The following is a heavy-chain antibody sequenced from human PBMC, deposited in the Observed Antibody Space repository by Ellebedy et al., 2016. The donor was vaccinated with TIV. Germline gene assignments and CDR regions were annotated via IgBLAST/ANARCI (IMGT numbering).Heavy chain of an antibody. CDR3: TTNRGIRDTRGRS. CDR1: GFTFSSAW. CDR2: INSKPDGETT. D-gene: IGHD1-1*01. V-gene: IGHV3-15*01. Sequence: GESLKIPCVASGFTFSSAWLARVRQVPGKGLDWAGRINSKPDGETTDYGAPAKGRFTISRDDSKNMVYRQRNRLQADDTGVYYCTTNRGIRDTRGRSWGQGTRVTVST. J-gene: IGHJ5*02.